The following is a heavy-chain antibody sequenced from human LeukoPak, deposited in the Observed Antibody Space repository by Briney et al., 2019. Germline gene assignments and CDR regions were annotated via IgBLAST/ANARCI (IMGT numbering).Heavy chain of an antibody. CDR1: GFTFSSYG. V-gene: IGHV3-30*02. CDR3: AKDGRGTITGSTFDY. Sequence: GGSLRLSCAASGFTFSSYGMHWVRQAPGKGLEWVAFVRYDGSKKNYADSVKGRFTISRDNSKTTLYLEMNSLRVEDTAIYYCAKDGRGTITGSTFDYWGQGTLVTVSS. CDR2: VRYDGSKK. D-gene: IGHD1-7*01. J-gene: IGHJ4*02.